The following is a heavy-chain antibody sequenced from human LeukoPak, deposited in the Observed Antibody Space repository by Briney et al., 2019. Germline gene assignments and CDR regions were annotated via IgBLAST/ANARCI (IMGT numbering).Heavy chain of an antibody. J-gene: IGHJ4*02. CDR2: IYTGGGT. CDR1: GFSVSSSF. V-gene: IGHV3-53*01. CDR3: AKDSGSF. D-gene: IGHD1-26*01. Sequence: PGTSLRLSCAVSGFSVSSSFMSWVRQAPGKGLEWVSVIYTGGGTFYADSVKGRFTVSRDSSKNTLYLQMNSLRAEDTAVYYCAKDSGSFRGQGTLVTVSS.